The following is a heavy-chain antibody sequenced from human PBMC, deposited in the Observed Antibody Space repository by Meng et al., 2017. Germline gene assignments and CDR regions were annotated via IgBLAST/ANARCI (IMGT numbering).Heavy chain of an antibody. CDR1: GDSVSSNSAA. CDR2: AYYRSKWYH. D-gene: IGHD1-26*01. Sequence: QIQLQQSGPGLVNTSQTLSLICAISGDSVSSNSAAWNWIRQSPSRGLEWLGRAYYRSKWYHDYAESVKSRISIDPDTSKNQFSLQLRSVTPEDSAVYYCARGSYSFDSWGQRTLVTVSS. V-gene: IGHV6-1*01. J-gene: IGHJ4*02. CDR3: ARGSYSFDS.